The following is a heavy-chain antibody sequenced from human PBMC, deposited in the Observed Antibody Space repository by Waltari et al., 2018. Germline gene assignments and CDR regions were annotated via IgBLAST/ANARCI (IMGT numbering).Heavy chain of an antibody. D-gene: IGHD3-22*01. J-gene: IGHJ5*02. CDR2: SKPNKGDT. CDR1: GYIFNTYE. V-gene: IGHV1-8*02. CDR3: ARGRDVHAYYDDNWFDP. Sequence: VQLVQSGAEVVKPGASVKLSCTASGYIFNTYEINWVRQAPGQGLEWKGWSKPNKGDTSLEHNVQGRASLTRDTSLSTADMEYTSLTSDDSSLYYCARGRDVHAYYDDNWFDPWGHGTLVTVSS.